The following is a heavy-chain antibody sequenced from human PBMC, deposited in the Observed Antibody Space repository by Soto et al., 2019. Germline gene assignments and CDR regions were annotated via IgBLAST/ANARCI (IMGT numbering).Heavy chain of an antibody. CDR3: ASLIAARPRAYYYGMDV. D-gene: IGHD6-6*01. J-gene: IGHJ6*02. V-gene: IGHV1-69*01. CDR2: IIPIFGTA. Sequence: QVQLVQSGAEVKKPGSSVKVSCKASGGTFSSYAISWVRQAPGQGLEWMGGIIPIFGTANYAQKFQGRVTITADESTSTAYMELSSLRSEATAVYYCASLIAARPRAYYYGMDVWGQGTTVTVSS. CDR1: GGTFSSYA.